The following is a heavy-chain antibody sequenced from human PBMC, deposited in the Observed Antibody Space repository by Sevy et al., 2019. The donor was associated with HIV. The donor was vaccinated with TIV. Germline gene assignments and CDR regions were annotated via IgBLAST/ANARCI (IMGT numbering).Heavy chain of an antibody. Sequence: ASVKVSCKASGYTFTSYDINWVRQATGQGLEWMGWMNPNSGNTGYAQKFQGRVTMTRNTSIGTAYMELSSLRSEDTAVYYCARGFWGEQLVEYNWFDPWGQGTLVTVSS. J-gene: IGHJ5*02. D-gene: IGHD6-6*01. CDR1: GYTFTSYD. CDR2: MNPNSGNT. CDR3: ARGFWGEQLVEYNWFDP. V-gene: IGHV1-8*01.